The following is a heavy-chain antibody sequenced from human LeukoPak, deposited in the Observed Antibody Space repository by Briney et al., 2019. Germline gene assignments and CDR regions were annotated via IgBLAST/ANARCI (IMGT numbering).Heavy chain of an antibody. D-gene: IGHD2-21*02. J-gene: IGHJ3*02. CDR3: ARDRSKVTAYDDALDI. CDR2: ISSSGTTI. V-gene: IGHV3-48*03. CDR1: GFTFSSYE. Sequence: GGSLRLSCAASGFTFSSYEMHWVRQAPGKGLEWVADISSSGTTIYYADSVKGRFTISRDNAKNSLYLQMNSLRAEDTAVYYCARDRSKVTAYDDALDIWGQGTMVIVSS.